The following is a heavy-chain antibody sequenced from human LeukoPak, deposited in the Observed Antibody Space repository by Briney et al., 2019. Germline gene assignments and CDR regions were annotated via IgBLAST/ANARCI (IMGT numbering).Heavy chain of an antibody. CDR3: AKLSLPYYDFWSLDY. D-gene: IGHD3-3*01. CDR1: GFTFSSYA. Sequence: PGGSLRLSCAASGFTFSSYAMSWVRQAPGKGLEWVSAISGSGGSTYYADSVKGRFTISRDNSKNTLYLQMNSLRAEDTAVYYCAKLSLPYYDFWSLDYWGQGTLVTVSS. J-gene: IGHJ4*02. V-gene: IGHV3-23*01. CDR2: ISGSGGST.